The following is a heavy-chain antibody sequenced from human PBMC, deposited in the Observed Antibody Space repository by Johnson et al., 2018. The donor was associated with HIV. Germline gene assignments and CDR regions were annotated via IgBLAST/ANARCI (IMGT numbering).Heavy chain of an antibody. V-gene: IGHV3-30*04. Sequence: QVQLVESGGGVVQPGRSLRLSCAASGFTFSSYAMHWVRQAPGKGLEWVPVISYDGSNKYYADSVRGRFTISRDNSKNTLYLQMNSLRAEDTAVYYCARDRVPAAIGLAYRGAFDIWGQGTMVTVSS. J-gene: IGHJ3*02. CDR1: GFTFSSYA. CDR2: ISYDGSNK. CDR3: ARDRVPAAIGLAYRGAFDI. D-gene: IGHD2-2*02.